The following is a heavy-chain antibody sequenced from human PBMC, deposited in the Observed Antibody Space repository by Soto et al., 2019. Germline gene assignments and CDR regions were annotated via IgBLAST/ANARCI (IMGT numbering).Heavy chain of an antibody. V-gene: IGHV3-33*01. CDR2: ILNDGSNR. Sequence: QLQLVESGGGVVQRGRSLRLSCAASGFTFSNYGMHWVRQAPGKGLEWVAVILNDGSNRYHADSVKDRFTISRDNSKNMLYLQMNSLRAEDTAVYYCARDDEYSGNGMDVWGQGTTVTVS. CDR1: GFTFSNYG. D-gene: IGHD3-10*01. J-gene: IGHJ6*02. CDR3: ARDDEYSGNGMDV.